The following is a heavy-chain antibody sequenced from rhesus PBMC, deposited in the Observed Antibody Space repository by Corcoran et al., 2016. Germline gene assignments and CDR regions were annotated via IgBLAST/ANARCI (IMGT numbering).Heavy chain of an antibody. J-gene: IGHJ4*01. CDR2: MISDGGST. CDR1: GFTFSSYG. D-gene: IGHD4-29*01. CDR3: ATDTVPVTGSDSY. Sequence: EVQLVETGGGLVQPGGSLKLSWAASGFTFSSYGMTWVRQAPGKGLEWVSGMISDGGSTHYADSVKARFTVSRDNSKNTLSLQMNSLRAEDTAVYYCATDTVPVTGSDSYWGQGVLVTVSS. V-gene: IGHV3S5*01.